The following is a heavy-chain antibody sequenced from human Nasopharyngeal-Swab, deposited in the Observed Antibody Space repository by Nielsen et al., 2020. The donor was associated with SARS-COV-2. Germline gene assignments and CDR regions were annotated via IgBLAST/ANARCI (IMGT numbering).Heavy chain of an antibody. CDR1: GGTFSSYA. V-gene: IGHV1-69*04. CDR2: IIPILGIA. D-gene: IGHD2-2*01. J-gene: IGHJ6*02. CDR3: ARGIVVVPAAMDHYYYYGMGV. Sequence: SVKVSCKASGGTFSSYAISWVRQAPGQGLEWMGRIIPILGIANYAQKFQGRVTITADKSTSTAYMELSSLRSEDTAVYYCARGIVVVPAAMDHYYYYGMGVWGQGTTVTVSS.